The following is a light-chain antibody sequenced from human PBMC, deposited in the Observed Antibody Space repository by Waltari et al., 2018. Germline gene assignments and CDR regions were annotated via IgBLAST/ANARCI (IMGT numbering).Light chain of an antibody. Sequence: ETVMPQSPATLSVSPEERATLSCRASQSVSSNLAWYQQKPGQAPRLLIYGASTRATGIPARFSGSGSGTEFTLTISSLQSEDFAVYYCQQYNNWPSWTFGQGTKVEIK. CDR3: QQYNNWPSWT. CDR1: QSVSSN. V-gene: IGKV3-15*01. CDR2: GAS. J-gene: IGKJ1*01.